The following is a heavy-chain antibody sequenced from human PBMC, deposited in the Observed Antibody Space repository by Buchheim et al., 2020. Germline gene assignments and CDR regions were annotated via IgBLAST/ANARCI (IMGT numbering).Heavy chain of an antibody. CDR2: ISYDGSNK. CDR3: AKDVRRWVSSGLDY. D-gene: IGHD1-26*01. V-gene: IGHV3-30*18. Sequence: QVQLVESGGGVVQPGRSLRLSCAASGFTFSSYGMHWVRQAPGKGLEWVAVISYDGSNKYYADSVKGRFTISRDNSKNTLYLQMNSLRADDTAVYYCAKDVRRWVSSGLDYWGQETL. J-gene: IGHJ4*02. CDR1: GFTFSSYG.